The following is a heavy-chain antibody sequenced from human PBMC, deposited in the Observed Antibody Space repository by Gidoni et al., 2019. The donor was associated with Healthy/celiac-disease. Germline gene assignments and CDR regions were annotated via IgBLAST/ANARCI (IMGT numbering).Heavy chain of an antibody. CDR3: ARVRGPAAAIFDY. J-gene: IGHJ4*02. CDR1: GVTVSSDG. Sequence: QVQLVESGGGVVQPGRARRRSCAAYGVTVSSDGMHWVRQAPGKGLEGVAVIWYDGSTTSYAASVQGRFPISRDTSKHTLYLQMNSLRAEDTAVYYCARVRGPAAAIFDYWGQGTLVTVSS. D-gene: IGHD2-2*01. CDR2: IWYDGSTT. V-gene: IGHV3-33*01.